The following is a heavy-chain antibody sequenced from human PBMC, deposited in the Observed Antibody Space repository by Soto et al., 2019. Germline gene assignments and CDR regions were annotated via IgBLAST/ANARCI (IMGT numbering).Heavy chain of an antibody. CDR1: GGSISSYY. CDR2: IYYSGST. J-gene: IGHJ6*02. Sequence: SETLSLTCTVSGGSISSYYWSWIRQPPGEGLEWIGYIYYSGSTNYNPSLKSRVTISVDTSKNQFSLKLTSVTAADTAVYYCARGGYSYGRDYGMDVWAKGPRSPSP. V-gene: IGHV4-59*01. CDR3: ARGGYSYGRDYGMDV. D-gene: IGHD5-18*01.